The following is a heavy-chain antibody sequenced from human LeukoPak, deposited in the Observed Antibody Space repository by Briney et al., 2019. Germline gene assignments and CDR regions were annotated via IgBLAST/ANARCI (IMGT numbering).Heavy chain of an antibody. D-gene: IGHD4-17*01. Sequence: GGSLRLSCAASGFIFSTYGMHWVRQAPGKGLEWVAIIRYDGSNEYYADSVKGRFTISRDNSKNTLYLQMNSLRAEDTAVYFCASSTMTTRGVSAFDLWGQGTLVTVSS. CDR3: ASSTMTTRGVSAFDL. CDR1: GFIFSTYG. J-gene: IGHJ3*01. CDR2: IRYDGSNE. V-gene: IGHV3-30*02.